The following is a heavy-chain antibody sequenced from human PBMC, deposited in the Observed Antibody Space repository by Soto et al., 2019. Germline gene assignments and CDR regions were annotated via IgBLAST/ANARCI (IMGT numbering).Heavy chain of an antibody. CDR1: GYSFTSYW. Sequence: PGESLKISCKGSGYSFTSYWIGWVRQMPGKGLEWMGIIYPGDSDTRYSTPFQGQVTISADKSIRTAYPQWSSLKASDPAMYYCARPQYNFWGGYNSRSIHYDAFNVAGPGIMVTVTS. V-gene: IGHV5-51*01. D-gene: IGHD3-3*01. J-gene: IGHJ3*01. CDR2: IYPGDSDT. CDR3: ARPQYNFWGGYNSRSIHYDAFNV.